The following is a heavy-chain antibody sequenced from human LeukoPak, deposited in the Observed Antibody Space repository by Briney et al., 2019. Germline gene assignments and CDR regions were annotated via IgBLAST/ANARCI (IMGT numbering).Heavy chain of an antibody. Sequence: PGGSLRLFCAASGFTFSSYAMHWVRQAPGKGLEWVAVISYDGSNKYYADSVKGRFTISRDNSKNTLYLQMNSLRAEDTAVYYCARKGIAAAGTFALTHTYWGQGTLVTVSS. J-gene: IGHJ4*02. CDR3: ARKGIAAAGTFALTHTY. CDR2: ISYDGSNK. V-gene: IGHV3-30-3*01. D-gene: IGHD6-13*01. CDR1: GFTFSSYA.